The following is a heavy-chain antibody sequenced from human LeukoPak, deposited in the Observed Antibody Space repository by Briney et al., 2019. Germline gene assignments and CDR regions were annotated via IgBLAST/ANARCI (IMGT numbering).Heavy chain of an antibody. J-gene: IGHJ4*02. CDR2: IYTSGST. V-gene: IGHV4-61*02. Sequence: PSETLSLTCTVSGGSISSSSYYWSWIRQPAEKGLEWIGRIYTSGSTNYNPSLKSRVTISVDTSKNQFSLKLSSVTAADTAVYYCARGFGRWLLTYGYSYGYGYWGQGTLVTVSS. CDR1: GGSISSSSYY. CDR3: ARGFGRWLLTYGYSYGYGY. D-gene: IGHD5-18*01.